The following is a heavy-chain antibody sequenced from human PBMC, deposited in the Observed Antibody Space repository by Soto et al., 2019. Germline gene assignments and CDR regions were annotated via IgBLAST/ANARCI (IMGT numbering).Heavy chain of an antibody. D-gene: IGHD3-16*01. J-gene: IGHJ6*02. V-gene: IGHV3-30-3*01. CDR3: ARGSGGYSYYGVDA. CDR1: GFVFSGYA. Sequence: QVQLVESGGGVVQPGRSLRLSCAASGFVFSGYAMHWVLQAPGKGLEWVALISYDGSNKYYADSVRGRFTISRDSSKNTMYLQMNSLRPEDTAVFFCARGSGGYSYYGVDAWGQGTTVTVSS. CDR2: ISYDGSNK.